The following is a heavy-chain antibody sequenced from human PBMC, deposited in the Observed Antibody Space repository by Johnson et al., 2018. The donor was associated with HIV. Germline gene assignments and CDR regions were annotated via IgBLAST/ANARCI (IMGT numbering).Heavy chain of an antibody. J-gene: IGHJ3*02. D-gene: IGHD5-24*01. Sequence: VQLVESGGGLVQPGGSLRLSCAASGLTVSGNYMTWVRQAPGKGLEWVSVMFSGGSTYYAGSVHGRFPISRDNSKNTLYLQMNSLRAEDTAVYYCARACRDGYTCDAFDIWGQGTMVTVSS. CDR1: GLTVSGNY. V-gene: IGHV3-66*01. CDR2: MFSGGST. CDR3: ARACRDGYTCDAFDI.